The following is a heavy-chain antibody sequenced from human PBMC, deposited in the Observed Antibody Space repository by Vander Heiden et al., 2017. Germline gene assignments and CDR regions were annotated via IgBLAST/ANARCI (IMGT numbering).Heavy chain of an antibody. Sequence: QVQLVQSGAEVKKPGSSVQVTCKAAGGTFSSYAISWVRQAPGQGLEWMGGIIPIFGTANYAQKFQGRVTITADKSTSTAYMELSSLRSEDTAVYYCARSYYYDSSDYYFDYWGQGTLVTVSS. CDR3: ARSYYYDSSDYYFDY. J-gene: IGHJ4*02. CDR2: IIPIFGTA. CDR1: GGTFSSYA. D-gene: IGHD3-22*01. V-gene: IGHV1-69*06.